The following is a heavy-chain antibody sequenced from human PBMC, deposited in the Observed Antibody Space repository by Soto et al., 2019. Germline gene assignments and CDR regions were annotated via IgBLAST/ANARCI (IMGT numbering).Heavy chain of an antibody. CDR2: IYHSGST. V-gene: IGHV4-30-2*01. D-gene: IGHD6-19*01. CDR1: GFTIINVCYS. J-gene: IGHJ4*02. CDR3: ASAGGLGAVAADY. Sequence: SEPLSLTCAPSGFTIINVCYSRRRRLHPPGKGLEWIGYIYHSGSTYYNPSLKSRVTISVDRSKNQFSLKLSSVTAADTAVYYCASAGGLGAVAADYWGQGTLVTVSS.